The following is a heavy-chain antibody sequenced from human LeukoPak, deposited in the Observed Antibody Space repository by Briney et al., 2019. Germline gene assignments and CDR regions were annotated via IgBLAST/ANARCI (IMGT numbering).Heavy chain of an antibody. CDR3: ARDRGAPYYDFWSGKEGPYFDY. J-gene: IGHJ4*02. V-gene: IGHV1-69*13. CDR2: IIPIFGTA. CDR1: GGTFISYA. Sequence: PVKVSCKASGGTFISYAISWVRQAPGQGLEWMGGIIPIFGTANYAQKFQGRVTITADESTSTAYLELSSLRSEDTAVYYCARDRGAPYYDFWSGKEGPYFDYWGQGTLVTVSS. D-gene: IGHD3-3*01.